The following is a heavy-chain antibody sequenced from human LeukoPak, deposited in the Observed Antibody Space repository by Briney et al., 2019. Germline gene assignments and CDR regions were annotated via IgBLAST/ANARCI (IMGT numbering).Heavy chain of an antibody. V-gene: IGHV4-38-2*01. J-gene: IGHJ4*02. CDR3: ARRGGYFDY. CDR1: GYSISSGYY. D-gene: IGHD3-16*01. Sequence: SETLSLTCAVSGYSISSGYYWGWLRQPPGKGLEWIGSIYHSGSTYYNPSLKSRVTISVDTSKNQFSPKLSSVTAADTAVYYCARRGGYFDYWGQGTLVTVSS. CDR2: IYHSGST.